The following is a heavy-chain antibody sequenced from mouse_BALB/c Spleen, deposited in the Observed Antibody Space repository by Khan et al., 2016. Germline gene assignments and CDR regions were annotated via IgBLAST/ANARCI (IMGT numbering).Heavy chain of an antibody. V-gene: IGHV14-3*02. CDR1: GFNIKDTY. Sequence: VELQQSGAELVKPGASVKLSCTASGFNIKDTYMHWVKRRPEQGLEGIGRIDPANGNTKYDPKFQGKATITADTSSNTAYLQLSSLTSEDTAVSYCARSAAAYDVGLAYWGQGTQVTVSA. CDR3: ARSAAAYDVGLAY. J-gene: IGHJ3*01. CDR2: IDPANGNT. D-gene: IGHD2-12*01.